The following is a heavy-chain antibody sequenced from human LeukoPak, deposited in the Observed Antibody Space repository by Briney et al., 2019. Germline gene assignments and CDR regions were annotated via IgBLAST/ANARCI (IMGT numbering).Heavy chain of an antibody. J-gene: IGHJ4*02. CDR1: GYTFTGYY. V-gene: IGHV1-2*02. D-gene: IGHD6-19*01. CDR2: INPNSGGT. Sequence: GASVKVSCKASGYTFTGYYMHWVRPAPGQGLEWMGWINPNSGGTNYAQKFQGRVTMTRDTSISTAYMELSRMRSDDKAVYYCARVPVAGTRYFDYWGQGTLVTVSS. CDR3: ARVPVAGTRYFDY.